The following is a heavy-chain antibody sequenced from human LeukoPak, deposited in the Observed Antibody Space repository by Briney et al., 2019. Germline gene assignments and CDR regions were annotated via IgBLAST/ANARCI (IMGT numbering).Heavy chain of an antibody. CDR3: ARVEYSYGSGSYYNGDY. CDR2: ITSSSSSI. D-gene: IGHD3-10*01. V-gene: IGHV3-48*04. J-gene: IGHJ4*02. Sequence: PGGSLRLSCAASGFTFSSYAMNWVRQAPGKGLEWVSFITSSSSSIYYADSVKGRFTISRDNAKNSLYLQMNSLRAEDTAVYYCARVEYSYGSGSYYNGDYWGQGTLVTVSS. CDR1: GFTFSSYA.